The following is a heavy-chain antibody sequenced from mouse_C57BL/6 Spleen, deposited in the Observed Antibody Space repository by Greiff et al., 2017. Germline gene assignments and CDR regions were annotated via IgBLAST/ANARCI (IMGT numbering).Heavy chain of an antibody. J-gene: IGHJ3*01. CDR2: ILPGSGST. CDR3: ARRDDYGPAWFAY. V-gene: IGHV1-9*01. CDR1: GYTFTGYW. Sequence: QVQLQQSGAELMKPGASVKLSCKATGYTFTGYWIEWVKQRPGHGLEWIGEILPGSGSTNYNEKFKGKATFTADPSSNTAYMQLSSLTAEDSAIYYCARRDDYGPAWFAYWGQGTLVTVSA. D-gene: IGHD2-4*01.